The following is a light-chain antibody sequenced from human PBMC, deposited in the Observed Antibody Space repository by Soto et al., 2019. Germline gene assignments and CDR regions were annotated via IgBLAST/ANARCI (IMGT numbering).Light chain of an antibody. J-gene: IGKJ1*01. CDR2: DAS. CDR3: QQYGRSPWT. Sequence: EIVLTQSPGTLSLSPGERATLSCRASQSVSSSYLAWYQQKPGQAPRLLIFDASSRATGISDRFSGSGSGTDFTLTISRLEPEDFAVYYCQQYGRSPWTFGRGTKVEVK. CDR1: QSVSSSY. V-gene: IGKV3-20*01.